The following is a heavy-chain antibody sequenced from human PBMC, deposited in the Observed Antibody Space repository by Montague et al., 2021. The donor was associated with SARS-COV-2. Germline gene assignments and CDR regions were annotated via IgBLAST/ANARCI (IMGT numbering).Heavy chain of an antibody. CDR3: ARTFFEATMSPPHALDI. CDR1: GGSFSGYY. J-gene: IGHJ3*02. D-gene: IGHD3-10*02. V-gene: IGHV4-59*01. CDR2: IYHSGTT. Sequence: SETLSLTCIVSGGSFSGYYWSWIRQPPGKGLEWIGYIYHSGTTNFNPSLKSRVTMSLDTSKKQFSLRLSSVTAADTAVYYCARTFFEATMSPPHALDIWGQGTLVTVSS.